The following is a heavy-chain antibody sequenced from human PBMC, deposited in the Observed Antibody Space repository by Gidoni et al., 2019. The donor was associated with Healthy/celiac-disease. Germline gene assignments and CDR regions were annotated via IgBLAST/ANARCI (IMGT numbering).Heavy chain of an antibody. CDR1: GYTFTSYY. Sequence: QVQLLQSGAEVKKPGASVKVSCKASGYTFTSYYMHWVRQAPGQGLEWMGIIYPSGGSTSYAQKFQGRVTMTSDTSTSTVYMELSSLRSEDTAVYYCARPGIAAAGTPVVGYFDYWGQGTLVTVSS. CDR2: IYPSGGST. D-gene: IGHD6-13*01. V-gene: IGHV1-46*01. J-gene: IGHJ4*02. CDR3: ARPGIAAAGTPVVGYFDY.